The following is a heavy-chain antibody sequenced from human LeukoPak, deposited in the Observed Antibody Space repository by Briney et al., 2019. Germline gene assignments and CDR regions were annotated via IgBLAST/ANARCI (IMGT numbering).Heavy chain of an antibody. CDR1: GGSISSSSYY. D-gene: IGHD3-22*01. V-gene: IGHV4-39*02. CDR2: IYYSGST. CDR3: ARDYYDSSGYYRRRLYYFDY. J-gene: IGHJ4*02. Sequence: SETLSLTCTVYGGSISSSSYYWGWIRQPPGKGLEWIGSIYYSGSTYYNPSLKSPVTISVDTSKNQFSLKLSSVTAADTAVYYCARDYYDSSGYYRRRLYYFDYWGQGTLVTVSS.